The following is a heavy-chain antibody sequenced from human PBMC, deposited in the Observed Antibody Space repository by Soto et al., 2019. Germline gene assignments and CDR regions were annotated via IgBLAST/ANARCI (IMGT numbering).Heavy chain of an antibody. V-gene: IGHV4-59*08. CDR3: ARYRLWFGEFTLDS. J-gene: IGHJ4*02. CDR1: GDSMDRYY. Sequence: SETLSLTCTVSGDSMDRYYWTWLRQSPGKGLEWIGYIHSTGSTNYNPSLMSRVTMSVDTSKIQFSLNLSSMAAADTAVYYCARYRLWFGEFTLDSWGQGAQVTVSS. CDR2: IHSTGST. D-gene: IGHD3-10*01.